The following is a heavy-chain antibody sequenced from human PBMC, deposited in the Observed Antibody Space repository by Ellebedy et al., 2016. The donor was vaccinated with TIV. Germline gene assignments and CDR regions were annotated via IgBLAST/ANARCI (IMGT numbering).Heavy chain of an antibody. D-gene: IGHD5-12*01. V-gene: IGHV1-3*01. CDR3: ARDGLGVIVATMYYFDY. CDR1: GYTFTSYA. CDR2: INAGIGNT. J-gene: IGHJ4*02. Sequence: AASVKVSCKASGYTFTSYAMHWVRQAPGQRLEWMGWINAGIGNTKYSQKFQGRVTITRDTSASTAYMELSSLRSEDTAVYYCARDGLGVIVATMYYFDYWGQGTLVTVSS.